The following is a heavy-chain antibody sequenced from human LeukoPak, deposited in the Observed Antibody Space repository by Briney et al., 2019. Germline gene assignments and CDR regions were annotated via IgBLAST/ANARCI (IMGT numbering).Heavy chain of an antibody. CDR1: GFTFSDYY. CDR2: ISSSGSTI. Sequence: PGGSLRLSCAASGFTFSDYYVSWIRQAPGEGLEWVSYISSSGSTIYYADSVKGRFTISRDNAKNSLHLQMNSLRAEDTAVYYCARPEGSSFQGAFDIWGQGTMVTVSS. J-gene: IGHJ3*02. D-gene: IGHD6-13*01. CDR3: ARPEGSSFQGAFDI. V-gene: IGHV3-11*01.